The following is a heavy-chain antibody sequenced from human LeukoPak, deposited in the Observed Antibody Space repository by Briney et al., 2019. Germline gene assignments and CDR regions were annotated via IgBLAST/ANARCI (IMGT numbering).Heavy chain of an antibody. D-gene: IGHD6-19*01. V-gene: IGHV4-59*01. CDR2: IIYSGSS. CDR1: GDSITTYY. CDR3: AKGAGWYNY. J-gene: IGHJ4*02. Sequence: SETLSLTCTVSGDSITTYYWSWIRQPPGKGLEWIGFIIYSGSSTYSPSLKSRVAISIDTSNNQFSLKLSSVTAADTAVYYCAKGAGWYNYWGQGTLVTVSS.